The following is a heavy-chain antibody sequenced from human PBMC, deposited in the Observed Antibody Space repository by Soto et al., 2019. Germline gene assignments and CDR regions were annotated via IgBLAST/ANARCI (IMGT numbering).Heavy chain of an antibody. CDR3: ARDRTVGRYGMDV. CDR1: GFTFSSYG. J-gene: IGHJ6*02. CDR2: IWYDGSNK. Sequence: PGGSLRLSCAASGFTFSSYGMHGVRQDPGKGLEWVAVIWYDGSNKYYADSVKGRFTISRDNSKNTLYLQMNSLRAEDTAVYYCARDRTVGRYGMDVWGQGTTVTVSS. D-gene: IGHD2-8*02. V-gene: IGHV3-33*01.